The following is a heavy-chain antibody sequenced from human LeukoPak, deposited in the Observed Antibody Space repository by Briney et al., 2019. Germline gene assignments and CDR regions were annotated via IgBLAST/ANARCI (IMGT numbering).Heavy chain of an antibody. CDR3: ARGWGYFDS. CDR1: GGSFSGYY. Sequence: SETLSLTCAVYGGSFSGYYWSWIRQPPGKGLEWIGYIYYSGSTNYNPSLKSRVTISIDTSKNQFSLRLSSVTAADTAVYYCARGWGYFDSWGQGTLVTVSS. J-gene: IGHJ4*02. CDR2: IYYSGST. D-gene: IGHD7-27*01. V-gene: IGHV4-59*01.